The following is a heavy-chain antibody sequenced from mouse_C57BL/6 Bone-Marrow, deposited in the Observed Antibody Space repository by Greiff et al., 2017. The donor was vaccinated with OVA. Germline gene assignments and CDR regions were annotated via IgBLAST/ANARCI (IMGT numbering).Heavy chain of an antibody. CDR2: ISNLAYSI. CDR1: GFTFSDYG. Sequence: DVMLVESGGGLVQPGGSLKLSCAASGFTFSDYGMAWVRQAPRQGPEWVAFISNLAYSIYYADTVTGRFTISRENAKNTLYLEMSSLRSEDTAMYYGARWDTTAVGGFAYWGQGTLVTVSA. D-gene: IGHD1-1*01. CDR3: ARWDTTAVGGFAY. V-gene: IGHV5-15*01. J-gene: IGHJ3*01.